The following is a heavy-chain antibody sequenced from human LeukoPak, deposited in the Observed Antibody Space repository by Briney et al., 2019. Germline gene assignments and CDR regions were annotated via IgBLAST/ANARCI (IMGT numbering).Heavy chain of an antibody. V-gene: IGHV1-24*01. CDR2: FDPEDGET. CDR3: ATGGQWLVRYFQH. D-gene: IGHD6-19*01. Sequence: ASVKVSCKVSGYTLAELSMHWVRQAPGKGLEWMGGFDPEDGETIYAQKFQGRVTMTEDTSTDTAYMELSSLRSEDTAVYYCATGGQWLVRYFQHWGQGTLVTVSS. J-gene: IGHJ1*01. CDR1: GYTLAELS.